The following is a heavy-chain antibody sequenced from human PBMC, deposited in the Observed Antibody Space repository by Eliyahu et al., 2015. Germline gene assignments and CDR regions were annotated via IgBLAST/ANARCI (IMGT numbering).Heavy chain of an antibody. Sequence: QVQLQESGPGLVKPSQTLSLTCTVXGGSISSGSYYWSWIRQPAGKGLEWIGRFHNRGGTPHNPSLKSRVTISVDTSKNQFSLKLSSVTAADTAVYYCAREAGGGRRGQQLVNWVDYWGQGTLVTVSS. J-gene: IGHJ4*02. CDR1: GGSISSGSYY. CDR3: AREAGGGRRGQQLVNWVDY. CDR2: FHNRGGT. V-gene: IGHV4-61*02. D-gene: IGHD6-13*01.